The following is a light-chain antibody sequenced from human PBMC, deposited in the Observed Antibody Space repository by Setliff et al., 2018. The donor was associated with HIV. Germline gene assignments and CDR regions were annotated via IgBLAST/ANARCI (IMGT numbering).Light chain of an antibody. CDR2: GVN. J-gene: IGLJ1*01. CDR1: SSDIGGHNF. V-gene: IGLV2-14*01. CDR3: SSYSSISTQI. Sequence: QSVLAQPASVSGSPGQSITISCAGSSSDIGGHNFVSWCQQDPGKAPKLMIYGVNNRPSGVSNRFSGSKSGNTASLTISGLQAEDEADYYCSSYSSISTQIFGTGTKVTVL.